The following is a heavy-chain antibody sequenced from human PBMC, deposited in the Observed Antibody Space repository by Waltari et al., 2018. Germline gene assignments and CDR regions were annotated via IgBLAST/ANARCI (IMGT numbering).Heavy chain of an antibody. V-gene: IGHV3-53*01. D-gene: IGHD1-26*01. CDR1: GFTVSSTY. CDR2: IYSGGST. J-gene: IGHJ2*01. Sequence: EVQLVESGGGLIQPGGSLRLSCAASGFTVSSTYMSWVRQAPGKGLEWVSVIYSGGSTYYADSVKGRFTISRDNSKNTLYLQMNSLRAEDTAVYYCARVSRNPWDVYWYFDLWGRGTLVTVSS. CDR3: ARVSRNPWDVYWYFDL.